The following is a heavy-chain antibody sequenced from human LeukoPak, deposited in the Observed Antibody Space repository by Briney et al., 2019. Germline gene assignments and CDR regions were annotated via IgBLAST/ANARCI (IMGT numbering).Heavy chain of an antibody. D-gene: IGHD4-11*01. CDR3: ARDRTTVTAYDY. V-gene: IGHV1-18*01. CDR2: ISAYNGIT. Sequence: ASVKVSCKASGYTFTSYGISWVRQAPGQGLEWMGWISAYNGITNYAQKLQGRVTMTTDTSTSTAYMELRSLRSDDTAVYYCARDRTTVTAYDYWGQGTLVTVSS. J-gene: IGHJ4*02. CDR1: GYTFTSYG.